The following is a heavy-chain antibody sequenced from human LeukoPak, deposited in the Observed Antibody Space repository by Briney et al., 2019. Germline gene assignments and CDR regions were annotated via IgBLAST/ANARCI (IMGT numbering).Heavy chain of an antibody. D-gene: IGHD2-8*02. Sequence: PSQTLSLTCTVSGGSISSGSYYWSWIRQPAGKGLEWIGRIYTSGSTNYNPSLKSRVTISVDTSKNQFSLKLSSVTAADTAVYYCARGPLVGYGPGYYYMDVWGKGTTVTVSS. J-gene: IGHJ6*03. CDR3: ARGPLVGYGPGYYYMDV. V-gene: IGHV4-61*02. CDR1: GGSISSGSYY. CDR2: IYTSGST.